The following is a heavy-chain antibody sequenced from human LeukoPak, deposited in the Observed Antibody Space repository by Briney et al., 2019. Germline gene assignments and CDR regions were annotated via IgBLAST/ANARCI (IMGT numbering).Heavy chain of an antibody. Sequence: GRSLRLSCAASGFTFSSYGMHWVRQAPGKGLEWVAVIWYDGSNKYYADSVKGRFTISRDNSKNTLYLQMNSLRAEDTAVYCCARDHRRYCSSTSCPADYWGQGTLVTVSS. V-gene: IGHV3-33*01. J-gene: IGHJ4*02. CDR3: ARDHRRYCSSTSCPADY. CDR1: GFTFSSYG. CDR2: IWYDGSNK. D-gene: IGHD2-2*01.